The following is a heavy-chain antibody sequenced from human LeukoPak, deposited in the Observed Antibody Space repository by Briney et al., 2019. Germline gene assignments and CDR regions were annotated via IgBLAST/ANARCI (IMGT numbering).Heavy chain of an antibody. CDR1: GGSISSSSYY. CDR3: ARSIRGYSSGWYYFDY. V-gene: IGHV4-39*07. CDR2: IYYSGST. D-gene: IGHD6-19*01. J-gene: IGHJ4*02. Sequence: SETLSLTCTVSGGSISSSSYYWGWIRRPPGKGLEWIGSIYYSGSTYYNPSLKSRVTISVDTSKNQLSVKLSSVTAADTAVYYCARSIRGYSSGWYYFDYWGQGTLITVSS.